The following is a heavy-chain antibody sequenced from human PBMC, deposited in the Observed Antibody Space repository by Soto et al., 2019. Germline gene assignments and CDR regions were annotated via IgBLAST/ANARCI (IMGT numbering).Heavy chain of an antibody. CDR1: GFTVSSNY. CDR2: IYSGGST. D-gene: IGHD3-10*01. CDR3: ARKPITMVRGAPGYYGMDV. J-gene: IGHJ6*02. Sequence: PGGSLKLSXAASGFTVSSNYISWVRQAPGKGLEWVSVIYSGGSTYYADSVKGRFTISRDNSKNTLYLQMNSLRAEDTAVYYCARKPITMVRGAPGYYGMDVWGQGTTVTVSS. V-gene: IGHV3-53*01.